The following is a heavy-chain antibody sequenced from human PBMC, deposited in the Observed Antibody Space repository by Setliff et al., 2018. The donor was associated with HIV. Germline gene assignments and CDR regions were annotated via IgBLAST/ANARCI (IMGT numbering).Heavy chain of an antibody. D-gene: IGHD2-15*01. CDR1: GVSLGNFY. CDR2: IFFTGTT. Sequence: LSLTCTVSGVSLGNFYWSWVRQSPGRGLEWIGFIFFTGTTNYNPSLKSRVAISVDTSKNQFSLNLTSVTAADTAVYYCARRGTIWHGVDYHYMDVWGKGTTVTVSS. V-gene: IGHV4-59*08. CDR3: ARRGTIWHGVDYHYMDV. J-gene: IGHJ6*03.